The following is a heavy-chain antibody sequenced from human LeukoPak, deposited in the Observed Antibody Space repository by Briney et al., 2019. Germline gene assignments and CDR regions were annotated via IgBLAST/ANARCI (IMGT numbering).Heavy chain of an antibody. CDR2: IIPIFGTA. J-gene: IGHJ3*02. CDR1: GGTFSSYA. V-gene: IGHV1-69*05. CDR3: ARDRAPYYYHSSGFPGDASDI. D-gene: IGHD3-22*01. Sequence: SVKVSCKASGGTFSSYAISWVRQAPGQGLEWMGGIIPIFGTANYAQKFQGRVTITTDESTSTAYMELSSLRSEDTAVYYCARDRAPYYYHSSGFPGDASDIWGQGTMVTVSS.